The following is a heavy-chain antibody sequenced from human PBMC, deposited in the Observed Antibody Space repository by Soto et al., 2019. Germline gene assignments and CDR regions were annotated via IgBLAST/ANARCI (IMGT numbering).Heavy chain of an antibody. CDR2: INHSGST. V-gene: IGHV4-34*01. D-gene: IGHD2-2*01. J-gene: IGHJ6*02. CDR3: ARGSVVPAATGSLYYYYGMDV. Sequence: SETLSLTCAVYGGSFSGYYWSWIRQPPGKGLEWIGEINHSGSTNYNPSLKSRVTISVDTSKNQFSLKLSSVTAADTAVYYCARGSVVPAATGSLYYYYGMDVWGQGTTVTVSS. CDR1: GGSFSGYY.